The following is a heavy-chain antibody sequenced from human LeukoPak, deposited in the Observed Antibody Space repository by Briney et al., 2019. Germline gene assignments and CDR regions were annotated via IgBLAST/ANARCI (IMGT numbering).Heavy chain of an antibody. CDR1: GGSISSYH. CDR3: ARGVVAAPQTFDY. CDR2: TYFSGST. V-gene: IGHV4-59*01. D-gene: IGHD2-15*01. Sequence: SSETLSFTCTVSGGSISSYHWNWLRQPQGKGLEWIGYTYFSGSTNYNPSLKSRTTISVATSKNQFSLKLSSVTAADTAVYYCARGVVAAPQTFDYWGQGTLVTVSS. J-gene: IGHJ4*02.